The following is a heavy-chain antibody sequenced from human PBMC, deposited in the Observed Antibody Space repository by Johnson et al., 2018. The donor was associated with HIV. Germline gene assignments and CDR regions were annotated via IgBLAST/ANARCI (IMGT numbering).Heavy chain of an antibody. CDR3: ARDWGPRLGYYDSSGYYWAFDV. Sequence: QVQLVESGGGVVQPGRSLRLSCAASGLTFSSYGIHWVRQAPGKGLEWVAVIWYDGSNKYYADSVKGRFTISRDNAKNSLYLQLNSLRAEDTAVYYCARDWGPRLGYYDSSGYYWAFDVWGQGTMVTVSS. CDR2: IWYDGSNK. D-gene: IGHD3-22*01. CDR1: GLTFSSYG. J-gene: IGHJ3*01. V-gene: IGHV3-33*01.